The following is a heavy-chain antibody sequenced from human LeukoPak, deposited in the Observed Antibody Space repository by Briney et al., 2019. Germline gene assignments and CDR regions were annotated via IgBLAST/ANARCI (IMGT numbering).Heavy chain of an antibody. V-gene: IGHV1-69*13. CDR3: ARGTGEGYYYYMDV. Sequence: GASVKVSGTASGGTFSSYAISWVRQAPGQGLEWMGGIIPIFGTANYAQKFQGRVTITADESTSTAYMELSSLRSEDTAVYYCARGTGEGYYYYMDVWGKGTTVTVSS. J-gene: IGHJ6*03. D-gene: IGHD7-27*01. CDR2: IIPIFGTA. CDR1: GGTFSSYA.